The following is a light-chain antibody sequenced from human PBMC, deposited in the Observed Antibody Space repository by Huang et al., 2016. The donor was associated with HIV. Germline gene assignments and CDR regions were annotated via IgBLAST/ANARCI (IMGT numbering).Light chain of an antibody. V-gene: IGKV1-9*01. Sequence: IQLTQSPSSLSASVGDRVTVTCRASQNIANNLAWYQQTPGKAPQLLIYAASTLRAGVASRFSGSGSGTDFTLTISALLPEDFATYFCQQLHNYPLTFGGGTEVEV. J-gene: IGKJ4*01. CDR1: QNIANN. CDR3: QQLHNYPLT. CDR2: AAS.